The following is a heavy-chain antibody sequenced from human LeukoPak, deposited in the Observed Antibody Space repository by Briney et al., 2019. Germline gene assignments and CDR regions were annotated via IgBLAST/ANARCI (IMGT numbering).Heavy chain of an antibody. CDR3: ARSVLLWFGELFYYFDY. J-gene: IGHJ4*02. D-gene: IGHD3-10*01. V-gene: IGHV3-21*01. CDR1: GFTFSSYS. Sequence: GGSLRLSCAASGFTFSSYSMNWVRQAPGKGLEWVSSISSSSSYIYYADSVKGRFTISRDNAKNSLYLQMNSLRAEDTAVYYCARSVLLWFGELFYYFDYWGQGTLVTVSS. CDR2: ISSSSSYI.